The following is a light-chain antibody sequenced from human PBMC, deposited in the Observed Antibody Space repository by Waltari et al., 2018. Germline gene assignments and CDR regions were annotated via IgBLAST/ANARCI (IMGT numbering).Light chain of an antibody. CDR3: SSYTSSSTYV. Sequence: QSALTQPASVSGSPGQSITIPCTATSRAVGGYNYPYWYQQHPAKAPRLMIYDISKRPSGVSNRFSGSKSGNTASLTISGLQAEDEADYYCSSYTSSSTYVFGTGTKVTVL. V-gene: IGLV2-14*03. J-gene: IGLJ1*01. CDR2: DIS. CDR1: SRAVGGYNY.